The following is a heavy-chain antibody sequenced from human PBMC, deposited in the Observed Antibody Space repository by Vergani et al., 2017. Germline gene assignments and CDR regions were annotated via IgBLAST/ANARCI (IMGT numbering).Heavy chain of an antibody. Sequence: EVQLLESGGSLKQPGGSVRLSCAASGFTFSTYAMHWVRQAPGKGLEWVSALTGGGGSTYYADSFKGRFIISRANSRDTLYLQMNSLGPEDTATYYCVKDAGSYENFFDSWGQGTLVTVSS. CDR3: VKDAGSYENFFDS. J-gene: IGHJ4*02. CDR2: LTGGGGST. V-gene: IGHV3-23*01. D-gene: IGHD1-26*01. CDR1: GFTFSTYA.